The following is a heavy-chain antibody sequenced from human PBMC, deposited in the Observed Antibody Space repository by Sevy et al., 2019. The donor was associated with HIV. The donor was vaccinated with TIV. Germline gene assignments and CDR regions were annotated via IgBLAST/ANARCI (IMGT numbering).Heavy chain of an antibody. CDR1: GFTFSTYW. D-gene: IGHD2-2*01. CDR2: IKKDGSEK. V-gene: IGHV3-7*03. CDR3: ARDCSSTSCLWGLDV. J-gene: IGHJ6*02. Sequence: GGSLRLSCAVSGFTFSTYWMSWVRQAPGKGLEWVANIKKDGSEKYNVDSVKGRFTISRDNAKNSLYLQMNSLRVEDTALYYCARDCSSTSCLWGLDVWGQGTSVTVSS.